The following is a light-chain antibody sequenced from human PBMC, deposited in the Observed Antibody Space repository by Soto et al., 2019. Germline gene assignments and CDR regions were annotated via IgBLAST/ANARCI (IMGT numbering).Light chain of an antibody. Sequence: DIQMTQSPSTLSASVGDRVTITCRASQSISSWLAWYQQKPGKAPKLLIYDASSLESGVPSRFSGSGSGTEFTLTISSLQPDDFATYYCQQYNSDRTFGQGTKVEIK. CDR3: QQYNSDRT. V-gene: IGKV1-5*01. CDR2: DAS. J-gene: IGKJ1*01. CDR1: QSISSW.